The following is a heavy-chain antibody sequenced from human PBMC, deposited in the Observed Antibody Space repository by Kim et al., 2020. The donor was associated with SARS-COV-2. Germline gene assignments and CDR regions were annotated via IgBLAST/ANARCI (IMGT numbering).Heavy chain of an antibody. D-gene: IGHD3-22*01. CDR1: GFTFSSYG. CDR2: ISYDGSNK. Sequence: GGSLRLSCAASGFTFSSYGMHWVRQAPGKGLEWVAVISYDGSNKYYADSVKGRFTISRDNSKNTLYLQMNSLRAEDTAVYYCATYYDSSGYPDFDYWGQGTLVTV. J-gene: IGHJ4*02. CDR3: ATYYDSSGYPDFDY. V-gene: IGHV3-30*03.